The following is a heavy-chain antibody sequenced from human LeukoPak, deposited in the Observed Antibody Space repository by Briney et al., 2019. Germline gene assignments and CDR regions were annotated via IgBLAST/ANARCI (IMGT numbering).Heavy chain of an antibody. CDR3: ARDSFETDIDY. CDR1: GFLFSRYW. D-gene: IGHD1-14*01. Sequence: GGSLRLSCAASGFLFSRYWMSWVRQARGKGLEWVANIKEDGSEKYYVESMKGRFTISRDNVKNSLYLQINSLRAEDTAVYYCARDSFETDIDYWGQGTLVTVSS. CDR2: IKEDGSEK. V-gene: IGHV3-7*01. J-gene: IGHJ4*02.